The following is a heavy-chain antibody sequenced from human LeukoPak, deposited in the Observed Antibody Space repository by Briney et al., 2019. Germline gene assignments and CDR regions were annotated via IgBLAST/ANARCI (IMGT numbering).Heavy chain of an antibody. D-gene: IGHD3-3*01. V-gene: IGHV4-4*07. CDR3: ARDARGWSGFDY. Sequence: SETLSLTCSVSGGSISSYYWSWIRQPAGKGREWIGRIYTTDNTDYNPSLKSRVTMSVDTSKNQFSLNLSSMTAADTAVYYCARDARGWSGFDYWGQGTLVTVSS. CDR1: GGSISSYY. CDR2: IYTTDNT. J-gene: IGHJ4*02.